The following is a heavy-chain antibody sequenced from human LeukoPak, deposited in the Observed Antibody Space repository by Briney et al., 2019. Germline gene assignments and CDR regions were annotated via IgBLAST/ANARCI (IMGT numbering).Heavy chain of an antibody. D-gene: IGHD1-7*01. CDR3: AKDRACGQWNCQGSDY. V-gene: IGHV3-23*01. CDR2: VSDSGDGT. CDR1: GFTFSSYA. Sequence: GGSLRLSCAASGFTFSSYAMYWVRQAPGKGLEWVLGVSDSGDGTHYADSVKGRFTISRDNSKNTLYLQMNNLRAEDTAVYYCAKDRACGQWNCQGSDYWGQGTLVTVSS. J-gene: IGHJ4*02.